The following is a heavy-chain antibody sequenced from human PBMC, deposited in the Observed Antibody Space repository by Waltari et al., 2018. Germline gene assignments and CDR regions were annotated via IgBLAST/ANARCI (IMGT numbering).Heavy chain of an antibody. CDR1: GFTFSSYW. J-gene: IGHJ3*02. CDR3: AREGRNFDDAFDI. Sequence: EVQLVESGGGLVQPGGSLRLSCAASGFTFSSYWMSWVRQAPGKGLEWVANIKQDGSEKYYVDSVKGRFTISRDNAKNSLYLQMNSLRAEDTAVYYCAREGRNFDDAFDIWGQGTMVTVSS. D-gene: IGHD4-4*01. CDR2: IKQDGSEK. V-gene: IGHV3-7*01.